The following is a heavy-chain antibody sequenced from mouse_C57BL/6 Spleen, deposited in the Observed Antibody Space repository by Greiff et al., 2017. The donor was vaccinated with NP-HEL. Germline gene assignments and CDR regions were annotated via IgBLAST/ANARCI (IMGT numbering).Heavy chain of an antibody. Sequence: VQLQQSGPVLVKPGASVKMSCKASGYTFTDYYMNWVKQSHGKSLEWIGVINPYNGGTSYNQKFKGKATLTVDKSSSTAYMELNSLTSEDSAVYYCARNYGSSPWFAYWGQGTLATVSA. CDR3: ARNYGSSPWFAY. V-gene: IGHV1-19*01. J-gene: IGHJ3*01. CDR2: INPYNGGT. D-gene: IGHD1-1*01. CDR1: GYTFTDYY.